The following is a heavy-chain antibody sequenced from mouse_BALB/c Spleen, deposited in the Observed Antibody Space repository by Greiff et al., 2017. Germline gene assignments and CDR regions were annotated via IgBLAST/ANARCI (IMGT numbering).Heavy chain of an antibody. D-gene: IGHD2-3*01. CDR1: GFSLTSYG. CDR2: IWSDGST. CDR3: ARHDGSPYAMDY. J-gene: IGHJ4*01. V-gene: IGHV2-6-2*01. Sequence: QVQLQQSGPDLVAPSQSLSITCTVSGFSLTSYGVHWVRQPPGKGLEWLVVIWSDGSTTYNSALKSRLSISKDNSKSQVFLKMNSLQTDDTAMYYGARHDGSPYAMDYWGQGTSVTVSS.